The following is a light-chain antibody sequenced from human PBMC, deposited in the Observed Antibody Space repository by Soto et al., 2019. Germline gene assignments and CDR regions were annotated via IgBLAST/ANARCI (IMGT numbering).Light chain of an antibody. CDR3: QQYNKWPPYT. CDR1: QSVSSN. Sequence: EIVMTQSPATLSVSPGERATLSCRASQSVSSNLAWYQQKPGQAPRLLIYAASTRATGIPARFSGCGSGTEFTLTISSLQSEDFAVYYCQQYNKWPPYTFGQGTKLEIK. V-gene: IGKV3-15*01. J-gene: IGKJ2*01. CDR2: AAS.